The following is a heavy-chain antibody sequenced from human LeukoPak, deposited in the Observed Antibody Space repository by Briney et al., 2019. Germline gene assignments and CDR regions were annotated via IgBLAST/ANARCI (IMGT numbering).Heavy chain of an antibody. CDR1: GFTFSSYS. V-gene: IGHV3-21*01. CDR2: ISSSSSYI. Sequence: GGSLRLSCAASGFTFSSYSMNWVRQAPGKGLEWVSSISSSSSYIYYADSVKGRFTISRDNAKNSLYLQMNSLRAEDTAVYYCARDRTIFGVVTPFDHWGQGTLVTVSS. J-gene: IGHJ4*02. D-gene: IGHD3-3*01. CDR3: ARDRTIFGVVTPFDH.